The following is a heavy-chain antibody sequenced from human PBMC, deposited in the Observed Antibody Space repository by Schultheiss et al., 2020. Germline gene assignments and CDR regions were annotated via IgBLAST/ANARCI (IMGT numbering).Heavy chain of an antibody. V-gene: IGHV2-26*01. J-gene: IGHJ4*02. D-gene: IGHD4-11*01. CDR3: ARIRVPTVTTTGFFDY. CDR2: IFSNDEK. CDR1: GFSLSTSGLG. Sequence: SGPTLVKPTQTLTLTCTFSGFSLSTSGLGVSWIRQPPGKALEWLAHIFSNDEKSYSTSLKSRLTISKDTSKSQVVLTMTNMDPVDTATYYCARIRVPTVTTTGFFDYWGQGTLVTVSS.